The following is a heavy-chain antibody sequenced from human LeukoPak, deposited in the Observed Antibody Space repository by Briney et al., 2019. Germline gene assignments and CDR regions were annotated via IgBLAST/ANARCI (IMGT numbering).Heavy chain of an antibody. CDR1: GYTFTSYD. V-gene: IGHV1-8*01. D-gene: IGHD3-10*01. CDR3: ARGRNNFLLLWFGELSDY. J-gene: IGHJ4*02. Sequence: ASVKVSCKASGYTFTSYDINWVRQATGQGLEWMGWMNPNSGNTGYAQKFQGRVTMTRSTSISTAYMELSSLRSEDTAVYYCARGRNNFLLLWFGELSDYWGQGTLVTVSS. CDR2: MNPNSGNT.